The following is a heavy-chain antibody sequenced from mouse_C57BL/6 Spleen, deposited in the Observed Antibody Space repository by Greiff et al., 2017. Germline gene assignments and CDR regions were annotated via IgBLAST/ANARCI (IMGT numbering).Heavy chain of an antibody. D-gene: IGHD2-3*01. CDR1: GFTFSDYG. CDR2: ISSGSSTS. CDR3: ATREIYDGSTEAMDY. J-gene: IGHJ4*01. Sequence: EVKLMESGGGLVKPGGSLKLSCAASGFTFSDYGMHWVRQAPEKGLEWVAYISSGSSTSYYADTVKGRFTISRDNAKNTLFLQMTSLRSEDTAMYYCATREIYDGSTEAMDYWGQGTSVTVSS. V-gene: IGHV5-17*01.